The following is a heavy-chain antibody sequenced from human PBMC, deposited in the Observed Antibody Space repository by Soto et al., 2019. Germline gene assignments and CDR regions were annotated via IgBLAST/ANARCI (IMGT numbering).Heavy chain of an antibody. J-gene: IGHJ6*03. V-gene: IGHV3-13*01. CDR2: IDTAGDT. CDR3: ARSVLSHYYYYMDV. Sequence: GGSLRLSCAASGFTFSSYDMHWVRQATGKGLEWVSAIDTAGDTYYPGSVKGRFTISRENAKNSLYLQMNSLRAGDTAVYYCARSVLSHYYYYMDVWGKGTTVTVSS. CDR1: GFTFSSYD.